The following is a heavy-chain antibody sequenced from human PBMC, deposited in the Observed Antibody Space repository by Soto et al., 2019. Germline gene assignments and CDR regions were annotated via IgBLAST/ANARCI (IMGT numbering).Heavy chain of an antibody. D-gene: IGHD2-2*01. Sequence: QVQLVQSGAEVKKPGSSVKVSCKASGGTFSSYALSWVRQAPGQGLEWMGGIIPSFGTANYAQKLQGRVTITADESTSTGYMELSSLRSEDTAVYYCARNHGSQVPAATGGYFYYGLDVWGQGTTVIVSS. CDR1: GGTFSSYA. V-gene: IGHV1-69*01. J-gene: IGHJ6*02. CDR2: IIPSFGTA. CDR3: ARNHGSQVPAATGGYFYYGLDV.